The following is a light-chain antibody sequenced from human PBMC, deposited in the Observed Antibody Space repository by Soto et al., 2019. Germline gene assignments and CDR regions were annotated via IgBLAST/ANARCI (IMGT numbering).Light chain of an antibody. Sequence: QSALTQPASVSGSPGQSITISCTGTSSDVGSYNYVSWYQQHPGKAPKIMIYEVSNRPSGGSNRFSGSKSGNTDSLTISGLQAEDEADYYCSSYTSSSIDYVFGTGTKLTVL. V-gene: IGLV2-14*01. CDR2: EVS. CDR1: SSDVGSYNY. CDR3: SSYTSSSIDYV. J-gene: IGLJ1*01.